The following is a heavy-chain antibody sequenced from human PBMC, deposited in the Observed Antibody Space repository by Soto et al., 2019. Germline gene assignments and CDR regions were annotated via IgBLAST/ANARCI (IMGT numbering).Heavy chain of an antibody. V-gene: IGHV4-59*01. CDR3: ARDRFVLVPAATRSGMGYGMDV. CDR1: GGSISSYY. Sequence: PSETLSLTCTVSGGSISSYYWSWIRQPPGKGLEWIGYIYYSGSTNYNPSLKSRVTISVDTSKNQFALKLSSVTAADTAVYYCARDRFVLVPAATRSGMGYGMDVWGQGTTVTVSS. J-gene: IGHJ6*02. CDR2: IYYSGST. D-gene: IGHD2-2*01.